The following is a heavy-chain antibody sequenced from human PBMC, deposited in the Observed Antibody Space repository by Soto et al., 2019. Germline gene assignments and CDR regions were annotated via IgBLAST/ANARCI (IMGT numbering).Heavy chain of an antibody. V-gene: IGHV3-48*01. CDR3: GRDRSLAS. Sequence: PGGSLRLSCTVSGNTFSTFSMNWVRQAPGKGLQWVTYISSPGSDIYYADSVKGRFTVSRDNGKNSLYLQMNSLRADDTAVYFCGRDRSLASWGQGTQVTVSS. J-gene: IGHJ5*02. CDR1: GNTFSTFS. CDR2: ISSPGSDI.